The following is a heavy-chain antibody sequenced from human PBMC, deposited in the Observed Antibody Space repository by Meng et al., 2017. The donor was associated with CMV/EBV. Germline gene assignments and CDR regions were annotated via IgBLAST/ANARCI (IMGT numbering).Heavy chain of an antibody. Sequence: GESLKISCTASGFTFGDYAMSWVRQAPGKGLEWVGFIRSKAYGGTTEYAASAKGRFTISRDDSKSIAYLQMNSLKTEDTAVYYCTRDDCSSTSCYGVLYYYGMDVWGQGTTVTVSS. CDR3: TRDDCSSTSCYGVLYYYGMDV. CDR1: GFTFGDYA. D-gene: IGHD2-2*01. V-gene: IGHV3-49*04. J-gene: IGHJ6*02. CDR2: IRSKAYGGTT.